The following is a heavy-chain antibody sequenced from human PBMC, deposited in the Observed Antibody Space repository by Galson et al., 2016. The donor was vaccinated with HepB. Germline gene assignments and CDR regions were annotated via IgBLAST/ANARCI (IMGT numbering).Heavy chain of an antibody. J-gene: IGHJ4*02. V-gene: IGHV3-23*01. D-gene: IGHD3-16*01. CDR3: AKDRHVIVGGVITYLDQ. CDR1: GFSFSTSD. CDR2: ISVQSDIR. Sequence: SLRLSCAASGFSFSTSDMHWVRQAPGKGLEWVSVISVQSDIRFYADSVKGRFTISRDNSKNTLYLEMNSVRVDDTAVYYCAKDRHVIVGGVITYLDQWGQGALVTVSS.